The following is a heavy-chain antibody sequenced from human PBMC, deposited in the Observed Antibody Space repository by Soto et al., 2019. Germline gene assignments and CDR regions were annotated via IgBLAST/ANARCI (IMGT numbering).Heavy chain of an antibody. CDR1: GGSISSGNYY. D-gene: IGHD2-15*01. CDR2: ISYSGST. Sequence: QVQLQESGPGLVKPSQTLSLTRTVSGGSISSGNYYWSWIRQPPGKGLEWIGFISYSGSTYYRTSLTSRVTIAVDTSTSQFSLNLSFVTAADTAVYYCATMGTPATGLYFFDYWGQGSLVTVSS. CDR3: ATMGTPATGLYFFDY. V-gene: IGHV4-30-4*01. J-gene: IGHJ4*02.